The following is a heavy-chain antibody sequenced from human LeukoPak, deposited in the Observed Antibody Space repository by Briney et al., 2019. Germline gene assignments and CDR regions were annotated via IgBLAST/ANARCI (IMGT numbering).Heavy chain of an antibody. D-gene: IGHD4-17*01. Sequence: SETLSLTCTVSGGSISSGDYYWSWIRQPPGKGLEWIGYIYYSVSTYYNPSLKSRVTISVDTSKNQLSLKLSSVTAADTAVYYCARGGSSYGDSPLGYWGQGTLVTVSS. CDR3: ARGGSSYGDSPLGY. J-gene: IGHJ4*02. V-gene: IGHV4-30-4*01. CDR2: IYYSVST. CDR1: GGSISSGDYY.